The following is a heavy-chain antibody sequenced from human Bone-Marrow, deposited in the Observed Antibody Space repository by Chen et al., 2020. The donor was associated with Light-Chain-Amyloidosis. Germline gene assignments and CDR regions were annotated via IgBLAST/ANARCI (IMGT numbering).Heavy chain of an antibody. J-gene: IGHJ4*02. CDR1: GFTFRHYA. V-gene: IGHV3-23*01. D-gene: IGHD6-13*01. CDR2: ISETGANT. CDR3: AKQYLVGG. Sequence: EVRLLESGGGLVQPGGSLRLSCAVSGFTFRHYAMNWVRQAPGKGLQWISSISETGANTDYEDSVKGRFTISRDNSNNMLYLQLTSLRAEDTAVYYCAKQYLVGGWGQGTLVTVSS.